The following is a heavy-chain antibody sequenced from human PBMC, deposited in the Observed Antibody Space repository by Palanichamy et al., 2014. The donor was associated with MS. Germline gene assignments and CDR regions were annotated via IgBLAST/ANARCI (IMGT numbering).Heavy chain of an antibody. CDR3: ARDKAPGYFDH. CDR2: TDNDGSAT. J-gene: IGHJ4*02. CDR1: GFTFSGYW. Sequence: EVQLVESGGDVVQPGGSLRLSCAASGFTFSGYWMHWVRQAPGKGLIWVARTDNDGSATSYADSVKGRFTVSRDNAKNTLYLEMNSLSAEDTAVYFCARDKAPGYFDHWGQGTLVTVSS. V-gene: IGHV3-74*01. D-gene: IGHD6-13*01.